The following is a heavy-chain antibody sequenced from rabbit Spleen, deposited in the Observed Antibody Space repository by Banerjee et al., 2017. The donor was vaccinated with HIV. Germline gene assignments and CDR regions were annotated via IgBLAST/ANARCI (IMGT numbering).Heavy chain of an antibody. CDR2: IDTNDGDT. Sequence: QSLEESGGGLVKPGASLTLTCKASGFSFSSSDYMCWVRQAPGKGLEWIACIDTNDGDTDYANWPKGRFTISKTSSTTVTLQMTSLTAADTATYFCARDAAGREDFNLWGQGTLVTVS. CDR3: ARDAAGREDFNL. J-gene: IGHJ4*01. V-gene: IGHV1S40*01. CDR1: GFSFSSSDY. D-gene: IGHD4-2*01.